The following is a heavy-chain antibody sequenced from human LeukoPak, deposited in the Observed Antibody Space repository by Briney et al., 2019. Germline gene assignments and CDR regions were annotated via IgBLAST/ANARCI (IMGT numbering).Heavy chain of an antibody. CDR1: GYSVTNYW. CDR2: IYPGDSDT. V-gene: IGHV5-51*01. D-gene: IGHD3-9*01. CDR3: ARTDILTGYFDY. J-gene: IGHJ4*02. Sequence: GESLKISCQGSGYSVTNYWIGWVRQMPGKGLEWMGIIYPGDSDTRYSPSFQGQVTISADKSISTAYLQWSSLKASDTAMYYCARTDILTGYFDYWGQGTLVTVSS.